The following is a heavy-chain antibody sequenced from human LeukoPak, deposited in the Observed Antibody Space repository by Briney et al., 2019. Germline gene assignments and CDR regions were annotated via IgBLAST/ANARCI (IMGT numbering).Heavy chain of an antibody. J-gene: IGHJ3*02. Sequence: ASVKVSCKASGYTFTSYYMHWVRQAPGQGLEWMGIINPSGGSTSYAQKFQGRVTITADESTSTAYMELSSLRSEDTAVYYCARDRYYYDSSGYYGGDAFDIWGQGTMVTVSS. V-gene: IGHV1-46*01. D-gene: IGHD3-22*01. CDR2: INPSGGST. CDR3: ARDRYYYDSSGYYGGDAFDI. CDR1: GYTFTSYY.